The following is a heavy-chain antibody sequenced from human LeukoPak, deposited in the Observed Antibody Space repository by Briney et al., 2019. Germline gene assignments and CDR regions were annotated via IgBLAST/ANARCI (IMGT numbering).Heavy chain of an antibody. CDR2: IYSGGGT. Sequence: GGSLRLSCAASGFTVSDNYMSWVRQAPGKGLEWVSVIYSGGGTYYADSVKGRFTISRDKSKNTLYLQMNSLRAEDTAVYYCARDFMATITDYWGQGTLVTVSS. CDR1: GFTVSDNY. V-gene: IGHV3-66*01. CDR3: ARDFMATITDY. J-gene: IGHJ4*02. D-gene: IGHD5-24*01.